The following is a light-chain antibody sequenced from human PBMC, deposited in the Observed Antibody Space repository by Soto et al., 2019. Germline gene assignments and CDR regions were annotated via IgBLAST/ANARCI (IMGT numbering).Light chain of an antibody. CDR3: AAWDASLNGYV. CDR2: SNN. V-gene: IGLV1-44*01. Sequence: QSVLTQPPSASGTPGQRVTISCSGSSSNIGSHTVNWYQQLPGTAPKLLIYSNNQRPSGVPDRFSGSKSGTSASLAISGLQSEDEADYYCAAWDASLNGYVFGPGPKVTVL. J-gene: IGLJ1*01. CDR1: SSNIGSHT.